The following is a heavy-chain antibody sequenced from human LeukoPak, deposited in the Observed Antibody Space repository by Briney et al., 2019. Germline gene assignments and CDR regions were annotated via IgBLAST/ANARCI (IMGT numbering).Heavy chain of an antibody. J-gene: IGHJ5*02. Sequence: SVKVSCKASGGTFSGYAISWVRQAPGQGLEWMGRFIPIFGTANYAQKFQGRVTITTDESTSTAYMELSSLRSEDTAVYYCARDLPAVRSNRGHWFDPWGQGTLVTVSS. CDR2: FIPIFGTA. CDR3: ARDLPAVRSNRGHWFDP. CDR1: GGTFSGYA. D-gene: IGHD1-26*01. V-gene: IGHV1-69*05.